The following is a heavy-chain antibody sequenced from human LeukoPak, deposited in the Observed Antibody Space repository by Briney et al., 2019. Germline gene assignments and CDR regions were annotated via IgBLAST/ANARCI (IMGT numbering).Heavy chain of an antibody. V-gene: IGHV3-74*01. CDR2: INSDGSTT. Sequence: GGSLRLSCAASGFTFRSYWMHWARQAPGKGLVWVSRINSDGSTTSYADSVKGRFTISRDNAKNTLYLQMNSLRAEDTAVYYCARVLTGSWDWFDPWGQGTLVTVSS. CDR3: ARVLTGSWDWFDP. CDR1: GFTFRSYW. D-gene: IGHD2-8*02. J-gene: IGHJ5*02.